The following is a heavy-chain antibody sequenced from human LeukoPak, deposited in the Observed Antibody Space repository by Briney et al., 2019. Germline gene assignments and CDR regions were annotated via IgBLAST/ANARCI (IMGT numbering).Heavy chain of an antibody. CDR1: GFTFSSYG. Sequence: GGSLRLSCAASGFTFSSYGMSWVRQAPGKGLEWVSAISGSGGSTYYADSVKGRFTISRDNSKNTLYLQMNSLRAEDTAVYYCARNKKSSSWYWYYYYMDVWGKGTTVTVSS. J-gene: IGHJ6*03. CDR2: ISGSGGST. CDR3: ARNKKSSSWYWYYYYMDV. V-gene: IGHV3-23*01. D-gene: IGHD6-13*01.